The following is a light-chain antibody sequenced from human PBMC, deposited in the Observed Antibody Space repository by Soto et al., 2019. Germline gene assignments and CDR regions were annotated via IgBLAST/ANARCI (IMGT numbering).Light chain of an antibody. CDR2: GAS. Sequence: EIVLTQSPGPLSLSPGERATLSCRASPSVSSSYLAWYQQKPGQSPRLLIFGASSRATGTPARFSGSGSGTDFTLTISRLEPEDLAVYYGQQYDTSPRTFGQGTKVEIK. CDR1: PSVSSSY. J-gene: IGKJ1*01. V-gene: IGKV3-20*01. CDR3: QQYDTSPRT.